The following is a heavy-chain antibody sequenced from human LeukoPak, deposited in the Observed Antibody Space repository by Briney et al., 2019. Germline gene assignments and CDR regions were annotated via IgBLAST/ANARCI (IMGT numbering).Heavy chain of an antibody. CDR2: INHSGST. CDR1: GGSFSGYY. Sequence: SETLSLTCAVYGGSFSGYYWSWIRQPPGKGPEWIGEINHSGSTNYNPSLKSRVTISVDTSKNQFSLKLSSVTAADTAVYYCARGLRYCSGGSCLGRYFDYWGQGTLVTVSS. D-gene: IGHD2-15*01. CDR3: ARGLRYCSGGSCLGRYFDY. J-gene: IGHJ4*02. V-gene: IGHV4-34*01.